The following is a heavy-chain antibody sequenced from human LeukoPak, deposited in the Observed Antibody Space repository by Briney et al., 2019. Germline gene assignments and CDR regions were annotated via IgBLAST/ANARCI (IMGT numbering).Heavy chain of an antibody. Sequence: ASVKVSCKASGYTFTSYGISWVRQAPGQGLEWMGWISAYNGNTNYAQKLQGRVTMTTDTSTSTAYMELRSLRSDDTALYYCAKAPTETWISMDVWGQGTTVTVSS. CDR1: GYTFTSYG. J-gene: IGHJ6*02. CDR3: AKAPTETWISMDV. V-gene: IGHV1-18*01. D-gene: IGHD5-12*01. CDR2: ISAYNGNT.